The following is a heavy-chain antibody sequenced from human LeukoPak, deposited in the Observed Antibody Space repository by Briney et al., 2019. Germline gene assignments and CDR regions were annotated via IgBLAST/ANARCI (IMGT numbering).Heavy chain of an antibody. CDR1: GFTFTTYA. D-gene: IGHD1-1*01. CDR2: SSGSGGST. Sequence: GGSLRLSCAASGFTFTTYAVSWVREAPGKGLGWVSASSGSGGSTYYADSVKGRFTISRDNSKNTLYLQMNSLRAEDTAVYYCAKDYTGLDSFDIWGQGTMVTVSS. CDR3: AKDYTGLDSFDI. V-gene: IGHV3-23*01. J-gene: IGHJ3*02.